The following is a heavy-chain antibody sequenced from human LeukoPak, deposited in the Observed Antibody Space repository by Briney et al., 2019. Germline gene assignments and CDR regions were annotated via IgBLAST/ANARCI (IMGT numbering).Heavy chain of an antibody. D-gene: IGHD3-10*01. V-gene: IGHV4-59*01. CDR2: IYYTGTA. CDR3: AREPGPLYDL. CDR1: GGSITTYY. J-gene: IGHJ2*01. Sequence: ETLSLTCTVSGGSITTYYWSWIRQPPGKGLEWIGYIYYTGTAIHNPSLQSRVIMSVDTSKNQFSLNLSSVTAADTAVYYCAREPGPLYDLWGRGTLVTVSS.